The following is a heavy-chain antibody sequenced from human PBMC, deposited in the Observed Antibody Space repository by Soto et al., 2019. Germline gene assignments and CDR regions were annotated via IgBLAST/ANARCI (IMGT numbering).Heavy chain of an antibody. D-gene: IGHD5-18*01. CDR3: AKGSTAMTYFDY. CDR1: GFIFSSYG. CDR2: ISYDGSNK. J-gene: IGHJ4*02. V-gene: IGHV3-30*18. Sequence: QVQLVESGGGVVQPGRSLTLSCAASGFIFSSYGMHWVRQAPGKGLEWVAVISYDGSNKYYADTVKGRFTISRDNSKNTLYLRMNSLRAEDTAVYYCAKGSTAMTYFDYWGQGTLVTVSS.